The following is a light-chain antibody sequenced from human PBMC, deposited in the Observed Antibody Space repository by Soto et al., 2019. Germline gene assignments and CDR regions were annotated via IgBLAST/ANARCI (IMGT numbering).Light chain of an antibody. CDR1: QGISSY. CDR3: QHRHSYPIT. J-gene: IGKJ5*01. CDR2: TAS. Sequence: DIQLTQSPSFVSASVGDRVTITCRASQGISSYLAWYQQKPGKAPKLLIHTASTLQSGFPSRLSGSGSGTEFAVTISSLQPEDFATYYCQHRHSYPITSGQATRLEIK. V-gene: IGKV1-9*01.